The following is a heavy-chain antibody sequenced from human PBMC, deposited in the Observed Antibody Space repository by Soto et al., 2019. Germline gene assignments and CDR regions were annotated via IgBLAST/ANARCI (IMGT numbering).Heavy chain of an antibody. CDR3: AKDRTITMIVVVITYFDY. CDR2: ISGSGGST. CDR1: GFTFSSYA. D-gene: IGHD3-22*01. Sequence: EVQLLESGGGLVQPGGSLRLSCAASGFTFSSYAMSWVRQAPGKGLEWVSAISGSGGSTYYADSVKGRFTISRDNSKNTLYLQMNSLRAEDTAVYYCAKDRTITMIVVVITYFDYWGQGPLVTVSS. V-gene: IGHV3-23*01. J-gene: IGHJ4*02.